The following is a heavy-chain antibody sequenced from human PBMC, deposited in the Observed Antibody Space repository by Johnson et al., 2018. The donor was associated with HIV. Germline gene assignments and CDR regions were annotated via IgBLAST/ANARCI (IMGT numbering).Heavy chain of an antibody. CDR3: AKDTYSHRLTVTESGFDI. V-gene: IGHV3-33*06. CDR1: GFTVSSNY. CDR2: IWYDGSNK. Sequence: QVQLVESGGGVVQPGGSLRLSCAAFGFTVSSNYMSWVRQAPGKGLEWVAVIWYDGSNKYYADSVKGRFTISRDNSKNTLYLQMNSLRADDTAVYYCAKDTYSHRLTVTESGFDIWGQGTMVTVSS. J-gene: IGHJ3*02. D-gene: IGHD4-11*01.